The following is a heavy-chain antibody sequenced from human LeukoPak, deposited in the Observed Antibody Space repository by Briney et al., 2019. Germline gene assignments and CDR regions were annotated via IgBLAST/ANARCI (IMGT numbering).Heavy chain of an antibody. D-gene: IGHD3-3*01. CDR3: AREDYDFWSGYYCFDP. CDR1: GYTLTELS. CDR2: FDPEDGET. J-gene: IGHJ5*02. V-gene: IGHV1-24*01. Sequence: ASVKVSCKVSGYTLTELSMHWVRQAPGKGLEWMGGFDPEDGETIYAQKFQGRVTMTEDTSTDTAYMELSSLRSEDTAVYYCAREDYDFWSGYYCFDPWGQGTLVTVSS.